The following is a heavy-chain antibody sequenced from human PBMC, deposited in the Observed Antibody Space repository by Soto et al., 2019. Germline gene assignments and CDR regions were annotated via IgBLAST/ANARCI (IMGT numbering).Heavy chain of an antibody. CDR1: GFTFSSYS. CDR3: AKADTAMVLFSPTNYAFDI. Sequence: GGSLRLSCAASGFTFSSYSMSWVRQAPGKGLEWVSAISGSGGSTYYADSVKGRFTISRDNSKNTRYLQMNSLRAEDTAVYYCAKADTAMVLFSPTNYAFDIWGQGTMVTVSS. D-gene: IGHD5-18*01. J-gene: IGHJ3*02. V-gene: IGHV3-23*01. CDR2: ISGSGGST.